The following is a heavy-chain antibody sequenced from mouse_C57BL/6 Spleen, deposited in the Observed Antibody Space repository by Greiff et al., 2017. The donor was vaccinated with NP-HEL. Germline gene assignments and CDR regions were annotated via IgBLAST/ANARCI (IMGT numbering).Heavy chain of an antibody. CDR2: INPNNGGT. Sequence: EVQLQQSGPELVKPGASVKISCKASGYTFTDYYMNWVKQSHGKSLEWIGDINPNNGGTSYNQKFKGKATLTVDKSSSTAYMELRSLTSEVSAVYYCARVGPGFAYWGKGTLVTVSA. J-gene: IGHJ3*01. CDR3: ARVGPGFAY. V-gene: IGHV1-26*01. D-gene: IGHD3-1*01. CDR1: GYTFTDYY.